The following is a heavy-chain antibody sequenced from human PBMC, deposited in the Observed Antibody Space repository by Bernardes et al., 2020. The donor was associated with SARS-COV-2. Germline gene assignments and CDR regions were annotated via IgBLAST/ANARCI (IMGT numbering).Heavy chain of an antibody. CDR3: ARGTGYCSSTGCYAMDY. CDR1: GFTFSSYD. D-gene: IGHD2-2*03. J-gene: IGHJ4*02. Sequence: GGSLRLSCAASGFTFSSYDMHWVRQPTGKGLEWVSAIGTAGDTYYPGSVKGRFTISRDAAKNSLYLQMNSLRAGDTAVYYCARGTGYCSSTGCYAMDYWGQGTLVTVSS. V-gene: IGHV3-13*04. CDR2: IGTAGDT.